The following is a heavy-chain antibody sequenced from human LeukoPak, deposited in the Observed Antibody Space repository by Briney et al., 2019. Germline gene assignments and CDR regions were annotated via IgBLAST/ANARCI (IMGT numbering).Heavy chain of an antibody. CDR2: INPKNGGT. Sequence: EASVKLSCKTSGYTFTDFYMHWVRQTPGQGLEWMGWINPKNGGTKYAQKFQGRVSVTTDTSISTTYMELSNLRSDDTAVYYCARDVPSSGYTGDYWGPGTLVTVSS. V-gene: IGHV1-2*02. J-gene: IGHJ4*02. CDR3: ARDVPSSGYTGDY. CDR1: GYTFTDFY. D-gene: IGHD5-12*01.